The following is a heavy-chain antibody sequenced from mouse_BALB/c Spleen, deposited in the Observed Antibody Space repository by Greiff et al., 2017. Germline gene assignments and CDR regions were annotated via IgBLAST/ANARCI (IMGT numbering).Heavy chain of an antibody. CDR2: INPSNGRT. Sequence: QVQLQQPGAELVKPGASVKLSCKASGYTFTSYWMHWVKQRPGQGLEWIGEINPSNGRTNYNEKFKSKATLTVDKSSSTAYMQLSSLTSEDSAVYYCARNYEAMDYWGQGTSVTVSS. CDR1: GYTFTSYW. CDR3: ARNYEAMDY. J-gene: IGHJ4*01. V-gene: IGHV1S81*02.